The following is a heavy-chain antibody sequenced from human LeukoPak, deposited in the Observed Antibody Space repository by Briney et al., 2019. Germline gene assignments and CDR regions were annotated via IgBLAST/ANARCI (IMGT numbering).Heavy chain of an antibody. V-gene: IGHV3-30*02. Sequence: GGSLRLSCEASGFTFSSYGMHWVRQTPGMGLEWVAFIRHDGSNKYYSDSVKGRFTISRDNSKNTLYVQMNSLRAEDTAVYYCAKDLLLMMTFGGVTDYWGQGTLVTVSS. CDR1: GFTFSSYG. CDR2: IRHDGSNK. J-gene: IGHJ4*02. D-gene: IGHD3-16*01. CDR3: AKDLLLMMTFGGVTDY.